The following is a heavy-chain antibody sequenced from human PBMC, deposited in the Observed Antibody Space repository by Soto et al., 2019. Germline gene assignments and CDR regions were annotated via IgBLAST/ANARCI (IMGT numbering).Heavy chain of an antibody. CDR1: GFTFSSYW. CDR2: IKQDGSEK. J-gene: IGHJ3*02. CDR3: ARDHAQQQATDGFDI. V-gene: IGHV3-7*01. Sequence: PGGSLRLSCAASGFTFSSYWMSWVRQAPGKGLEWVANIKQDGSEKYYVDSVKGRFTISRDNAENSLYLQMNSLRAEDTSVYYCARDHAQQQATDGFDIWGQGTMVTVSS. D-gene: IGHD6-13*01.